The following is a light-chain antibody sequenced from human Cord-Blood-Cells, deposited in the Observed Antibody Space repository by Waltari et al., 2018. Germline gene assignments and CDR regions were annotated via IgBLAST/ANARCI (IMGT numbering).Light chain of an antibody. Sequence: DIVMTQSPDSLTVSLVERPTINCKSSQSVLYSSNNKNYLTWYQQKPGQPPQLLIYWASTRESGVPDRFSGSGSGTDFTLTISSLQAEDVAVYYCQQYYSTPITFGQGTRLEIK. V-gene: IGKV4-1*01. CDR2: WAS. CDR1: QSVLYSSNNKNY. J-gene: IGKJ5*01. CDR3: QQYYSTPIT.